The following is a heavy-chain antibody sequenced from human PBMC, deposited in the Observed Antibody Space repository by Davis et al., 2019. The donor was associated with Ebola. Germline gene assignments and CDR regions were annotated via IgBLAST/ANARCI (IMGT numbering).Heavy chain of an antibody. CDR1: GDSVSSGG. J-gene: IGHJ6*04. Sequence: PSETLSLTCVISGDSVSSGGWNWIRQSPSRGLEWLGRTYYNSKWYNEYAVSVKSRITINPDTSKNQFSLQLSSVTPEDTAVYYCVRGWLRGGFDVWGKGTTVIVSS. CDR2: TYYNSKWYN. D-gene: IGHD6-19*01. CDR3: VRGWLRGGFDV. V-gene: IGHV6-1*01.